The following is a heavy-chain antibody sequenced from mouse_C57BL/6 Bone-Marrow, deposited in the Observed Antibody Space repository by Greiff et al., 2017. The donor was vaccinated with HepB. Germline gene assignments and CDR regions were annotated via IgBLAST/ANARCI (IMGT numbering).Heavy chain of an antibody. D-gene: IGHD2-1*01. Sequence: VQLQQSGAELVRPGASVKLSCTASGFNIKDDYMHWLKQRPEQGLEWIGWIDPENGDTEYASKFQGKATITADTSSNTAYLQLSSLTSEDTAVYYCTSTLMDYWGQGTSVTVSS. CDR2: IDPENGDT. CDR3: TSTLMDY. J-gene: IGHJ4*01. V-gene: IGHV14-4*01. CDR1: GFNIKDDY.